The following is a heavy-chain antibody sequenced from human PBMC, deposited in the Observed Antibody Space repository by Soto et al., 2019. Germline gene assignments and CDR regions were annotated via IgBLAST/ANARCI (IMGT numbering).Heavy chain of an antibody. D-gene: IGHD3-10*02. CDR2: IRPGDFDT. V-gene: IGHV5-51*01. J-gene: IGHJ4*02. CDR3: ATLSYVDAYGAYEY. Sequence: GRVRYGKGLEWMGIIRPGDFDTRYSPSFQGQVTISADMSIGTAYLQWSSLKASDTAIYYCATLSYVDAYGAYEYRGQGTQVSV.